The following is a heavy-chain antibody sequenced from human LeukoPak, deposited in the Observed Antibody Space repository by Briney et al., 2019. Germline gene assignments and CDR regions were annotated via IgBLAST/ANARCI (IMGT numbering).Heavy chain of an antibody. D-gene: IGHD3-22*01. Sequence: GGSLRLSCAASGFTVSSNYMSWVRQAPGKGLEWVSVIYSGGSTYYADSVKGRFTISRDNSKNTLYLQMNSLRAEDTAVYYCAKDHYYDSSGYEGDAFDIWGQGTMVTVSS. J-gene: IGHJ3*02. V-gene: IGHV3-66*02. CDR1: GFTVSSNY. CDR3: AKDHYYDSSGYEGDAFDI. CDR2: IYSGGST.